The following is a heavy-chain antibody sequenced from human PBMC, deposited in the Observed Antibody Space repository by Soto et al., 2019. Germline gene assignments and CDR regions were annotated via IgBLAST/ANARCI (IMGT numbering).Heavy chain of an antibody. J-gene: IGHJ4*02. CDR1: GYTFTTYG. V-gene: IGHV1-18*01. CDR3: ARVSSLKTIFGVPKWYFDY. D-gene: IGHD3-3*01. CDR2: MSAYNGNT. Sequence: QVQLVQSGAEVKKPGASVKLSCKASGYTFTTYGITWVRQAPGQGLEWLGWMSAYNGNTNYVQKFQGRITMTKDTTTSTAYMELRSLRSDDTAVYYCARVSSLKTIFGVPKWYFDYWGQGTLVIVSS.